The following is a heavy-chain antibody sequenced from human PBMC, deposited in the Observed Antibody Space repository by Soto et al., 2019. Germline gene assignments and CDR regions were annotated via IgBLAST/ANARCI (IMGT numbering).Heavy chain of an antibody. V-gene: IGHV4-59*08. J-gene: IGHJ4*02. Sequence: SETLSLTCTVSGGSISSYYWSWIRQPPGKGLEWIGYIYYSGSTTYNPSLKSRVTISVDTSKNQFSLKLSSVTAADTAVYYCAGRDTIFGVVPPYYFDYWGQGTLVTVS. CDR1: GGSISSYY. CDR2: IYYSGST. CDR3: AGRDTIFGVVPPYYFDY. D-gene: IGHD3-3*01.